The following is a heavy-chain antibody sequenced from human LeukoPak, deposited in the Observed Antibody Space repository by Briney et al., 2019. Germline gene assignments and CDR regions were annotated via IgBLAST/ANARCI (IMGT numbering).Heavy chain of an antibody. J-gene: IGHJ5*02. D-gene: IGHD3-9*01. CDR1: GGSISSSSYY. Sequence: SSETLSLTCTVSGGSISSSSYYWGWIRQPPGKGLEWIGSIYYSGSTYYNPSLKSRVTISVDTSKNQFSLKLSSVTAADTAVYYCARGASTYYDILTGYWPAPGRFDPWGQGTLVTVSS. CDR3: ARGASTYYDILTGYWPAPGRFDP. CDR2: IYYSGST. V-gene: IGHV4-39*07.